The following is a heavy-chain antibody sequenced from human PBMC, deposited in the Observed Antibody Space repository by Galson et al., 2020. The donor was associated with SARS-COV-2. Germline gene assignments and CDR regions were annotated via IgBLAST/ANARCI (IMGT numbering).Heavy chain of an antibody. CDR2: ISYDGSNK. CDR1: GFTFSSYA. D-gene: IGHD3-22*01. CDR3: ARDAYVYYDSSGYYYPLYYYYYYGMDV. V-gene: IGHV3-30*04. Sequence: GGSLRLSCAASGFTFSSYAMHWVRQAPGKGLEWVAVISYDGSNKYYADSVKGRFTISRDNSKNTLYLQMNSLRAEDTAVYYCARDAYVYYDSSGYYYPLYYYYYYGMDVWGQGTTVTVSS. J-gene: IGHJ6*02.